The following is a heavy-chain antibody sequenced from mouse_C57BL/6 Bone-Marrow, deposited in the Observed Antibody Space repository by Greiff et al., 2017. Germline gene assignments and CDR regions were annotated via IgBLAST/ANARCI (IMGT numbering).Heavy chain of an antibody. J-gene: IGHJ3*01. V-gene: IGHV1-64*01. CDR3: ARGGYYYGGSWFAY. CDR1: GYTFTSYW. Sequence: QVQLQQPGAELVKPGASVKLSCKASGYTFTSYWMHWVKQRPGQGLEWIGMIHPNSGSTNYNEKFKSKATLTVDKSSSTAYMQLSSLTSEDSAVYYCARGGYYYGGSWFAYWGQGTLVTVSA. CDR2: IHPNSGST. D-gene: IGHD1-1*01.